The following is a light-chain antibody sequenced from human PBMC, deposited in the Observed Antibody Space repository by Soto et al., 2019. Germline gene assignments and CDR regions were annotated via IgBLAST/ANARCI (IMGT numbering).Light chain of an antibody. CDR1: NSNLGAGYD. J-gene: IGLJ3*02. Sequence: QSVLTQPPSVSGAPGQRVTISCTGNNSNLGAGYDVHWYQQLPGAAPKLVVFGNRNRPSGVPERFSGSKSGTSASLAITGLQAEDEADYSCQAYDYSLTAFVFGGGTKLTVL. CDR2: GNR. V-gene: IGLV1-40*01. CDR3: QAYDYSLTAFV.